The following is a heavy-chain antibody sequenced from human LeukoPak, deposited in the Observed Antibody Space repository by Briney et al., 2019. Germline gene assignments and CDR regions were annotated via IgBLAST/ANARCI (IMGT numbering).Heavy chain of an antibody. V-gene: IGHV1-2*02. D-gene: IGHD2-2*02. J-gene: IGHJ3*02. CDR3: ARDRRKGYCSSTSCYTAFDI. Sequence: ASVKVSCKASGYTFTGYYMHWVRQAPGQGLEWMGWINPNSGGTNYAQKFQGRVTMTRDTSISTAYMELSRLRSDDTAVYYCARDRRKGYCSSTSCYTAFDIWGQGTMVTDSS. CDR2: INPNSGGT. CDR1: GYTFTGYY.